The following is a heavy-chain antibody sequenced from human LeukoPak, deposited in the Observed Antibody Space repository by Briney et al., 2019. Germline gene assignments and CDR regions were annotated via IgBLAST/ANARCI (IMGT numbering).Heavy chain of an antibody. CDR1: GFTYSSYS. J-gene: IGHJ4*02. V-gene: IGHV3-21*01. CDR2: ISSSSSYI. CDR3: ATREGPVGSGRIDY. D-gene: IGHD1-26*01. Sequence: GGSLRLSCAASGFTYSSYSMNWVRQAPGKGLEWVSSISSSSSYIYYADSVKGRFTISRDNAKNSLYLQMNSLRAEDTAVYYCATREGPVGSGRIDYWGQGTLVTLSS.